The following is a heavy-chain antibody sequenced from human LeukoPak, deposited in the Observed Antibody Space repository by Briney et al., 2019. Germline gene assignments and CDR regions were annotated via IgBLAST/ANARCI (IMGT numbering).Heavy chain of an antibody. CDR2: INPSGGST. J-gene: IGHJ4*02. CDR3: ASGVYYYDSSGLED. D-gene: IGHD3-22*01. CDR1: GHTFTSYY. V-gene: IGHV1-46*03. Sequence: GASVKVSCKASGHTFTSYYMHWVRQAPGQGLEWMGIINPSGGSTNYAQNFQGRVTLTRDTSTSTVYMELSSLRSEDTGVYYCASGVYYYDSSGLEDWGQGTLVTVSS.